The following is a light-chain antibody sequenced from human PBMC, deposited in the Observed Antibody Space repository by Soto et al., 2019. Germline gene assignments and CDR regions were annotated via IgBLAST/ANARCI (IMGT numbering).Light chain of an antibody. CDR1: QIVSSSY. CDR3: HQYIDSPRT. V-gene: IGKV3-20*01. CDR2: DAS. J-gene: IGKJ1*01. Sequence: EIVLTQSPGTLSLSPGDRATLSCRASQIVSSSYLAWYQQKPGQAPRLLIYDASSRATGIPDRFSGSGSGTDFTLTINRLEPVDFAVYYCHQYIDSPRTFGQGTKVEIK.